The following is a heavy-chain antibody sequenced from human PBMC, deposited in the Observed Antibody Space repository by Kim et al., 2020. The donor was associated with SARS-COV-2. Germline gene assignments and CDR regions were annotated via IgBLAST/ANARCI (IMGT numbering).Heavy chain of an antibody. Sequence: SETLSLTCTVSGGSISSYYWSWIRQPPGKGLEWIGYIYYSGSTNYNPSLKSRVTISVDTSKNQFSLKLSSVTAADTAVYYCARGSPQTYYYDSSRGYFDYWGQGTLVTVSS. J-gene: IGHJ4*02. D-gene: IGHD3-22*01. V-gene: IGHV4-59*01. CDR2: IYYSGST. CDR3: ARGSPQTYYYDSSRGYFDY. CDR1: GGSISSYY.